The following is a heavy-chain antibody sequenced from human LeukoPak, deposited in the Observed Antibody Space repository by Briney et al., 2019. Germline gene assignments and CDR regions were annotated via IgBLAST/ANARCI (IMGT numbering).Heavy chain of an antibody. D-gene: IGHD3-16*01. Sequence: PSETLSLTRTVSGGSISSYYWNWIRQPPGKGLEWIGNIYNSGSTSYNFSLKSRVTISVDTSKNQFSLKLSSVTAADTAVYYCARERLGVSAAFDYWGQGTLVTVSS. CDR3: ARERLGVSAAFDY. CDR2: IYNSGST. J-gene: IGHJ4*02. V-gene: IGHV4-59*12. CDR1: GGSISSYY.